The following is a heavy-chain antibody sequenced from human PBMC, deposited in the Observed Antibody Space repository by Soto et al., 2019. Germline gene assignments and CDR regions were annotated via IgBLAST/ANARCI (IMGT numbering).Heavy chain of an antibody. CDR1: GFTFSSYA. CDR2: ISSNGGST. D-gene: IGHD3-22*01. Sequence: GGSLRLSSAASGFTFSSYAMHWVRQAPGKGLEYVSAISSNGGSTYYANSVKGRFTISRDNSKNTLYLQRGSLRAEDMAVFYCATGGYYDSSGPTDAFDSWGQGTMVTVSS. CDR3: ATGGYYDSSGPTDAFDS. J-gene: IGHJ3*02. V-gene: IGHV3-64*01.